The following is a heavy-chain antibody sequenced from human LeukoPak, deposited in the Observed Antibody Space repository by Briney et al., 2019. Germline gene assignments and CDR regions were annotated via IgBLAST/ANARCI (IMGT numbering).Heavy chain of an antibody. J-gene: IGHJ3*02. D-gene: IGHD3-9*01. CDR1: GYSFTSYW. V-gene: IGHV5-10-1*01. CDR2: IDPSDSYT. CDR3: ARHVSDILTGHAFDI. Sequence: GESLKISCKGSGYSFTSYWISWVRQMLGKGLEWMGRIDPSDSYTNYSPSFQGHVTISADKSISTDYLQWSSLKASDTAMYYCARHVSDILTGHAFDIWGQGTMVTVSS.